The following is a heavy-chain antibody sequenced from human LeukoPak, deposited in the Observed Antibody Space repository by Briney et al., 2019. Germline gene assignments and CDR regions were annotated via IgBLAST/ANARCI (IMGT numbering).Heavy chain of an antibody. CDR1: GGSISSSSYY. CDR2: IYYSGST. CDR3: ALHRRDGYNWRIRAFDI. D-gene: IGHD5-24*01. J-gene: IGHJ3*02. V-gene: IGHV4-39*07. Sequence: KTSETLSLTCTVSGGSISSSSYYWGWIRQPPGKGLEWIGSIYYSGSTYYNPSLKSRVTISVDTFKNQFSLKLSSVTAADTAVYYCALHRRDGYNWRIRAFDIWGQGTMVTVSS.